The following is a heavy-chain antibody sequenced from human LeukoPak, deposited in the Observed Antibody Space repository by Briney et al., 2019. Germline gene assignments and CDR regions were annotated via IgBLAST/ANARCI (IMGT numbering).Heavy chain of an antibody. CDR1: GFSFSLYG. J-gene: IGHJ4*02. Sequence: PGGSLRLSCAASGFSFSLYGMHWVRQAPGKGLEWVAVTSHDGRNQYYADSVKGRFTISRDNPINTLSLQMDSLRPEDTAVYFCARDLETRKQGWLRYPDYWGQGTLVTVSS. CDR3: ARDLETRKQGWLRYPDY. D-gene: IGHD3-16*01. CDR2: TSHDGRNQ. V-gene: IGHV3-30*03.